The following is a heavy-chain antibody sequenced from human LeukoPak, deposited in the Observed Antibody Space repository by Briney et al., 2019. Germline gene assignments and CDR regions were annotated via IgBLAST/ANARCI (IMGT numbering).Heavy chain of an antibody. CDR3: AREAAAGTFYLDY. V-gene: IGHV4-4*07. CDR2: IYTSGST. J-gene: IGHJ4*02. D-gene: IGHD6-13*01. Sequence: PSETLSLTCIVYGDSISNYYWGWIRQPAGKGLEWIGRIYTSGSTNYNPSLKSRVTMSVDTSKNQFSLKLSSVTAADTAVYYCAREAAAGTFYLDYWGQGTLVTVSS. CDR1: GDSISNYY.